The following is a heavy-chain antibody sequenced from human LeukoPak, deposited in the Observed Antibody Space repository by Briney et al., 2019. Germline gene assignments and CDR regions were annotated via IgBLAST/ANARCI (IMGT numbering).Heavy chain of an antibody. Sequence: GGSLRLSCAASGFTFSSYGMHWVRQAPGKGLEWVAVIWYDGSNKYYADSVKGRFTISRDNSKNTLYLQMNSLRAEDTAVYYCARDISQLERPDAFDIWGQGTMVTVSS. CDR2: IWYDGSNK. V-gene: IGHV3-33*01. D-gene: IGHD1-1*01. CDR1: GFTFSSYG. J-gene: IGHJ3*02. CDR3: ARDISQLERPDAFDI.